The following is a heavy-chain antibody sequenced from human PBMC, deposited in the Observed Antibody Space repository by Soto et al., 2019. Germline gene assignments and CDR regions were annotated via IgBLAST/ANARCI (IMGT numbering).Heavy chain of an antibody. CDR3: ARDLSWGSNWYYYMDV. Sequence: EVQLVESGGGLVQPGGSLRLSCATSGFILSDCAMNWVRQAPGKGLEWVSYISSSSSVIDYADSVKGRFTVSRVNARNSRYLEMNSLRAEDTAVYYCARDLSWGSNWYYYMDVWGKGTTVTVSS. J-gene: IGHJ6*03. V-gene: IGHV3-48*01. D-gene: IGHD7-27*01. CDR1: GFILSDCA. CDR2: ISSSSSVI.